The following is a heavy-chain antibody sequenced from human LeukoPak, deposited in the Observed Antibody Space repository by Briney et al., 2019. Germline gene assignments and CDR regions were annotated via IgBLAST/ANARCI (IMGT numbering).Heavy chain of an antibody. J-gene: IGHJ4*02. CDR2: ILHTGST. CDR3: ASGERTGYSGYQPFDF. Sequence: PAETLSLTCAVSGDSISSGAYAWGWIRQSPGKGLEWIGHILHTGSTFYNPSLKSRVTISHDRSENHFSLKVSSVTAADTAVYYCASGERTGYSGYQPFDFWGQGTLVTVSS. D-gene: IGHD5-12*01. CDR1: GDSISSGAYA. V-gene: IGHV4-30-2*06.